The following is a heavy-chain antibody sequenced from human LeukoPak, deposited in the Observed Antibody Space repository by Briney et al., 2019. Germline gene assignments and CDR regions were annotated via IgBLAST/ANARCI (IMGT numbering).Heavy chain of an antibody. CDR1: GGTFSSYA. J-gene: IGHJ5*02. CDR2: IIPIFGTA. CDR3: ARAVLELLWVWFDP. D-gene: IGHD3-3*01. Sequence: RASVKVSCKASGGTFSSYAISWVRQAPGQGLEWMGGIIPIFGTANYAQKFQGRVTITADESTSTAYMELSSLRSEDTAVYYCARAVLELLWVWFDPWGQGTLVTVSS. V-gene: IGHV1-69*13.